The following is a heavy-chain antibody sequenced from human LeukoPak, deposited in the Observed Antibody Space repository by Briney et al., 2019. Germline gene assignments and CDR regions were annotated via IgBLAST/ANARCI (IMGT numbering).Heavy chain of an antibody. Sequence: GGSLRLSCAASGFTFNTYGMNWVRQAPGKGLEWVAVISYDGSNKYYADSVKGRFTISRDNSKNTLYLQMNSLRAEDTAVYYCARDLPYGDYVGGFDYWGQGTLVTVSS. CDR2: ISYDGSNK. J-gene: IGHJ4*02. V-gene: IGHV3-30*19. D-gene: IGHD4-17*01. CDR1: GFTFNTYG. CDR3: ARDLPYGDYVGGFDY.